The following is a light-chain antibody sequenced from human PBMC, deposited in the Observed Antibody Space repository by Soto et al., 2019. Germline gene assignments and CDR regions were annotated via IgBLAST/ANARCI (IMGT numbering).Light chain of an antibody. CDR2: DAS. CDR3: QQFNDYPPA. V-gene: IGKV1D-13*01. Sequence: IPLTQSPSSLSASAGDRVTITCRASQGISSALAWYQQKPGKAPKLLIYDASSLQSGVPSRFSGSGSDTDFTLTISGLQPEDVATYYCQQFNDYPPAFGQGTRLEIK. J-gene: IGKJ5*01. CDR1: QGISSA.